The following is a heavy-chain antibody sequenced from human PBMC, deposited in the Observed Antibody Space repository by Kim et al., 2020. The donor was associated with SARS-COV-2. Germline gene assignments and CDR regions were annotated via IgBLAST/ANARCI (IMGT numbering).Heavy chain of an antibody. V-gene: IGHV4-4*02. J-gene: IGHJ4*02. CDR2: SGSN. D-gene: IGHD5-12*01. CDR3: AQWLRSTN. Sequence: SGSNNYNPSLKSRVTISVDKSKNQFSLKLSSVTAADTAVYYCAQWLRSTNWGQGTLVTVSS.